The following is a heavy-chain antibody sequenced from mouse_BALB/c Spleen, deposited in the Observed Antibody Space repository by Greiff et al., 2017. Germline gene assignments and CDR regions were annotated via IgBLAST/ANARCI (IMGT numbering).Heavy chain of an antibody. V-gene: IGHV1-18*01. CDR2: INPNNGGT. CDR1: GYTFTDYN. CDR3: ARRGTVLYYYAMDY. D-gene: IGHD2-14*01. J-gene: IGHJ4*01. Sequence: EVQLQQSGPELVKPGASVKIPCKASGYTFTDYNMDWVKQSHGKSLEWIGDINPNNGGTIYNQKFKGKATLTVDKSSSTAYMELRSLTSEDTAVYYCARRGTVLYYYAMDYWGQGTSVTVSS.